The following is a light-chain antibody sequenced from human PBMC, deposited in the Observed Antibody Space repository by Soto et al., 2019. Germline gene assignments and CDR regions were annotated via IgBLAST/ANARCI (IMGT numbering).Light chain of an antibody. CDR1: SSDVGGYDF. CDR2: EGN. J-gene: IGLJ2*01. V-gene: IGLV2-23*01. Sequence: QSALTPPASVSGSPGQSITISCTGTSSDVGGYDFVSWYQQHPAEAPRLMIYEGNKRPSGVSNRFSGSKSGNTASLTISGLQADDEANYYCCSYAGSSNVVFGGGTKLTVL. CDR3: CSYAGSSNVV.